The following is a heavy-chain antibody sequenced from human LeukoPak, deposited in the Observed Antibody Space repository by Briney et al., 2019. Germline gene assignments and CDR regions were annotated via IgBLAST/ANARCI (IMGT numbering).Heavy chain of an antibody. CDR1: GGSISSGGYY. CDR2: INHSGST. V-gene: IGHV4-34*01. Sequence: PSETLSLTCAVSGGSISSGGYYWSWIRQPPGKGLEWIGEINHSGSTNYNPSLKSRVTISVDTSKNQFSLKLSSVTAADTAVYYCARGLFFSAARRPEYRVSGTHGGSDYWGQGTLVTVSS. CDR3: ARGLFFSAARRPEYRVSGTHGGSDY. J-gene: IGHJ4*02. D-gene: IGHD6-6*01.